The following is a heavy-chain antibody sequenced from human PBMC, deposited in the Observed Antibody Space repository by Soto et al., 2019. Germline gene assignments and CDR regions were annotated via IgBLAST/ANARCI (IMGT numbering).Heavy chain of an antibody. CDR2: ISGSGGST. CDR1: GFTFSSYA. V-gene: IGHV3-23*01. J-gene: IGHJ6*02. CDR3: ATLRGTGDYYYYGMDV. Sequence: GGSLRLSCAASGFTFSSYAMSWVRQAPGKGLEWVSAISGSGGSTYYADSVKGRFTISRDNSKNTLYLQMNSLRAEDTAVYYCATLRGTGDYYYYGMDVWGQGTTVTVSS. D-gene: IGHD7-27*01.